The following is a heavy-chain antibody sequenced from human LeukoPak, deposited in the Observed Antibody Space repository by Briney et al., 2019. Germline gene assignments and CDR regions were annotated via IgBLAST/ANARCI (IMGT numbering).Heavy chain of an antibody. D-gene: IGHD6-13*01. CDR2: ISSSSSYI. CDR3: ARGGYSSSWYPPPWFDP. Sequence: PGGSLRLSCAASGFTFSSYSMNWVRQAPGKGLEWVSSISSSSSYIYYADSVKGRFTISRDNAKNSLYLQMNSLRAEDTAVYYCARGGYSSSWYPPPWFDPRGQGTLVTVSS. CDR1: GFTFSSYS. J-gene: IGHJ5*02. V-gene: IGHV3-21*01.